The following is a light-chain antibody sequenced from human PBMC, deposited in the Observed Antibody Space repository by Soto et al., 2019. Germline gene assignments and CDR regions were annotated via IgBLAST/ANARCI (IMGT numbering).Light chain of an antibody. V-gene: IGKV3-11*01. CDR1: QSVSSY. Sequence: EIVLTQSPDTLSLSPGERATLSCRTSQSVSSYLAWYQQKPGQAPRLLIYDASNRATGIPARFSGSGSGTDFTLTISSLEPEDFAVYYCQQRSNWPPLTFGGGIKVEIK. CDR2: DAS. J-gene: IGKJ4*01. CDR3: QQRSNWPPLT.